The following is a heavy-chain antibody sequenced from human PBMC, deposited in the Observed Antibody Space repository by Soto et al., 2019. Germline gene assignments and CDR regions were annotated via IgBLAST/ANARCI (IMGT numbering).Heavy chain of an antibody. CDR1: GFTVSSNY. CDR3: ASLSPRSYCGGDCYSDY. Sequence: PGGSLRLSCAASGFTVSSNYMSWVRQAPGKGLEWVSVIYSGGSTYYADSVKGRFTISRDNSKNTLYLQMNSLRAEDTAVYYCASLSPRSYCGGDCYSDYWGQGTMVTVSS. V-gene: IGHV3-53*01. D-gene: IGHD2-21*02. J-gene: IGHJ4*02. CDR2: IYSGGST.